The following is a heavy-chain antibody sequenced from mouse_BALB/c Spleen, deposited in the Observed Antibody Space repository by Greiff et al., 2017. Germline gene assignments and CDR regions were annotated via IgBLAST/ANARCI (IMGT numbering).Heavy chain of an antibody. J-gene: IGHJ3*01. CDR1: GYTFTSYW. V-gene: IGHV1-7*01. CDR2: INPSTGYT. CDR3: AREAY. Sequence: VQVVESGAELAKPGASVKMSCKASGYTFTSYWMPWVNQRPGQGLEWIGYINPSTGYTEYNQKFKDKATLTADKSSSTAYMQLSSLTSEDSAVYYCAREAYWGQGTLVTVSA.